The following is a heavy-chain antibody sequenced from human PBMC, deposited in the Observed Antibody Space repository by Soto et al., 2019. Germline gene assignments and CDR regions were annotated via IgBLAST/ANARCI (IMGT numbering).Heavy chain of an antibody. D-gene: IGHD2-8*02. CDR2: IGTLHDT. V-gene: IGHV3-13*01. CDR1: GFTFSASD. Sequence: EVQLVESGGGSVQPGGSLGLSCAASGFTFSASDMHWVRQTTGGGLEWVAAIGTLHDTYYPDSVKGRFTISGDNARNSLNLQMNSLRAGATGVYYCARQASYWDRGGGLLDPWGQGTLVTVSS. J-gene: IGHJ5*02. CDR3: ARQASYWDRGGGLLDP.